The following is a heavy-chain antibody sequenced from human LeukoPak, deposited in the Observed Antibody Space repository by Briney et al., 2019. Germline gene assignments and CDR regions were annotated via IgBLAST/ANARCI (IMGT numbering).Heavy chain of an antibody. CDR3: ARERSGAFIDY. V-gene: IGHV3-53*04. CDR2: IYSGGRT. CDR1: GFTVSSKY. J-gene: IGHJ4*02. Sequence: GGSLRLSCAASGFTVSSKYMSWVRQAPGKGLEWVSVIYSGGRTYYADSVKGRFTISRHNSKNTLYLQMNSLRAEDTAVYYCARERSGAFIDYWGQGTLVTVSS. D-gene: IGHD1-26*01.